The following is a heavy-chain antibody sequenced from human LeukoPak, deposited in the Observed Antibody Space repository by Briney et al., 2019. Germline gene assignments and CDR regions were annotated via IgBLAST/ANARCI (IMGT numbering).Heavy chain of an antibody. J-gene: IGHJ4*02. CDR1: AGSISSRNW. Sequence: SGTLSLTCAVSAGSISSRNWWSWVRQSPGKGLEWIGEMSHSGSTNYNPSLKSRVTISVDTSKNQFSLKLSSVTAADTAVYYCARERRFLEWLPEDYFDYWGQGTLVTVSS. V-gene: IGHV4-4*02. CDR3: ARERRFLEWLPEDYFDY. CDR2: MSHSGST. D-gene: IGHD3-3*01.